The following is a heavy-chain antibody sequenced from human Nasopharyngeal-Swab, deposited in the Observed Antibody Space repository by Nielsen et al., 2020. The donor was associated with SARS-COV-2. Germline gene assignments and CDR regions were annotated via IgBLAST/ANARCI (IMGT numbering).Heavy chain of an antibody. Sequence: GESLKISCAASGFTFSSYSMNWVRQAPGKGLEWVSYISSSSSYTNYADSVKGRFTISRDNAKNSLYLQMNSLRAEDTAVYYCARSRLTIFGVVIGPFDYWGQGTLVTVSS. J-gene: IGHJ4*02. CDR1: GFTFSSYS. V-gene: IGHV3-21*05. D-gene: IGHD3-3*01. CDR2: ISSSSSYT. CDR3: ARSRLTIFGVVIGPFDY.